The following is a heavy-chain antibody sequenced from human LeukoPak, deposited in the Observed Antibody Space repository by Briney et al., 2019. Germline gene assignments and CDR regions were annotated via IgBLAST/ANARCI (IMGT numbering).Heavy chain of an antibody. CDR2: IYYSGST. Sequence: SETLSLTCTVSGGSISSSSYYWGWIRQPPGKGLEWIGSIYYSGSTYYNPSLKSRVTISVDTSKNQFSLKLSSVTAADTAVYYCARQYYGPYYYGMDVWGQGTTVTVSS. D-gene: IGHD4-17*01. CDR3: ARQYYGPYYYGMDV. J-gene: IGHJ6*02. CDR1: GGSISSSSYY. V-gene: IGHV4-39*01.